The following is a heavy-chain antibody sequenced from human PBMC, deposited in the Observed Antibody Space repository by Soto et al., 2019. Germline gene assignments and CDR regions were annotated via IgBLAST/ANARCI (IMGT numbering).Heavy chain of an antibody. CDR1: GFTFSSYG. CDR3: ARDLMHEGYYYYGMDV. V-gene: IGHV3-33*01. CDR2: IWYDGSNK. Sequence: GGSLRLSCAASGFTFSSYGMHWVRQAPGKGLEWVAVIWYDGSNKYYADSVKGRFTISRDNSKNTLYLQMNSLRAEDTAVYYCARDLMHEGYYYYGMDVWGQGTTVTVSS. J-gene: IGHJ6*02.